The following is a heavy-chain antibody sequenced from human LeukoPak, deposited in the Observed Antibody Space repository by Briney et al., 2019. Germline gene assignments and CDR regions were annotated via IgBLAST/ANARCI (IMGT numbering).Heavy chain of an antibody. V-gene: IGHV3-48*04. J-gene: IGHJ3*01. Sequence: GGSLRLSCAASGFTFNAYHMNWVRQAPGKGLEWLAYISSGSSTIYYADSVKGRFTISRDNTKNSLYLQMNSLRAEDTAVYYCARETEEAFDVWGQGTMVTVSS. CDR2: ISSGSSTI. CDR3: ARETEEAFDV. CDR1: GFTFNAYH. D-gene: IGHD1-14*01.